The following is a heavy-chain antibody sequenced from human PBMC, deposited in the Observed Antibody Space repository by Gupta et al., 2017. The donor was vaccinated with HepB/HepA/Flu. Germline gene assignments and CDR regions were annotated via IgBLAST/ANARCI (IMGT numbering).Heavy chain of an antibody. J-gene: IGHJ5*02. CDR1: GGSISSSSYY. Sequence: QLQLQESGPGLVKPSETLSLTCTVSGGSISSSSYYWGWIRQPPGKGLEWIGSIYYSGSTYYNPSLKSRVTISVDTSKNQFSLKLSSVTAADTAVYYCARLFRVVNWFDPWGQGTLVTVSS. V-gene: IGHV4-39*01. CDR3: ARLFRVVNWFDP. D-gene: IGHD2-21*01. CDR2: IYYSGST.